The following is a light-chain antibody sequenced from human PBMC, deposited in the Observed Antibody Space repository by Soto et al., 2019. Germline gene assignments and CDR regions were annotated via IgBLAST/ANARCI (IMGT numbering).Light chain of an antibody. V-gene: IGLV1-40*01. CDR3: QSYDSSLSGSGVV. J-gene: IGLJ2*01. Sequence: QSVLTQPPSVSGAPGQRVTISCTGSSSNIGAGYDVHWYQQFPGTAPKLLIYGNINRPSGVPDRFSGSKSGTSASLAITGLQAEDEADYYCQSYDSSLSGSGVVFGGGPKLTVL. CDR1: SSNIGAGYD. CDR2: GNI.